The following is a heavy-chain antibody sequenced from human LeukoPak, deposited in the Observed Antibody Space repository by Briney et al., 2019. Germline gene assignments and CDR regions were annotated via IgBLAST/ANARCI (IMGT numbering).Heavy chain of an antibody. CDR2: IYNGGRT. V-gene: IGHV3-53*01. Sequence: GGSLRLSCAASGFTVSSNYMSWVRQAPGKGLEWFSVIYNGGRTYYADSVKGRFTMSRDNSKNTLYLQMNSLRAEDTALYYCARVYYGSGSLHYYYYYMDVWGTGTTVTISS. D-gene: IGHD3-10*01. J-gene: IGHJ6*03. CDR3: ARVYYGSGSLHYYYYYMDV. CDR1: GFTVSSNY.